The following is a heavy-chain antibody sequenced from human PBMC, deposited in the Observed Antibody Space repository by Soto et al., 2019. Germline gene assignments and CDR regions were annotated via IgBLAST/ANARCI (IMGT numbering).Heavy chain of an antibody. CDR3: ARGEMATIHNWFDP. J-gene: IGHJ5*02. CDR1: GFIFSSYS. D-gene: IGHD5-12*01. V-gene: IGHV3-48*02. CDR2: ISSSSSTI. Sequence: EVQLVESGGGLVQPGGSLGLSCAASGFIFSSYSMNWVRQAPGKGLEWVSYISSSSSTIYYADSVKGRFTISRDNAKNSLYLQMNSLRDEDTAVYYCARGEMATIHNWFDPWGQGTLVTVSS.